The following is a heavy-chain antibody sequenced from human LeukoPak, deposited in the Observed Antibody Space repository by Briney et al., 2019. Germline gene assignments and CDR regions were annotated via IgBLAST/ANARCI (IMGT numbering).Heavy chain of an antibody. CDR1: GGTFSSYA. CDR2: IIPILGIA. D-gene: IGHD1-1*01. V-gene: IGHV1-69*04. Sequence: SVKVSCKASGGTFSSYAISWVRQAPEQGLEWMGRIIPILGIANYAQKFQGRVTITADKSTSTAYMELSSLRSEDTAVYYCASFGRRDIWGQGTMVTVSS. CDR3: ASFGRRDI. J-gene: IGHJ3*02.